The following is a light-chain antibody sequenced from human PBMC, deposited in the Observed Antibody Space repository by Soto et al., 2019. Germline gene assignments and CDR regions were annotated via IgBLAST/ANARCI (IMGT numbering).Light chain of an antibody. J-gene: IGLJ2*01. CDR1: SSDIGSYDR. Sequence: QSALTQPPSVSGSPGQSVTTSCTGTSSDIGSYDRVSWYQQPPGTAPKLVIYEVSNRPSGVPDRFSGSKSGNTASLTISGLQAEDEADYYCSSYTSSITLVFGGGTKLTVL. CDR2: EVS. V-gene: IGLV2-18*02. CDR3: SSYTSSITLV.